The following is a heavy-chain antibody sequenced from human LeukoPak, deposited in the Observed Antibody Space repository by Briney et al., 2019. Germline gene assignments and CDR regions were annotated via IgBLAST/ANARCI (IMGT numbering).Heavy chain of an antibody. J-gene: IGHJ4*02. Sequence: GGSLRLSCAASGFTFSAYNMHWVRQAPGKGLEWVAVISYDGSNKYYADSVKGRFTISRDNSKNTLYLQMNSLRAEDTAVYYCARDYYGSGTYACIYWGQGTLVTVSS. CDR2: ISYDGSNK. V-gene: IGHV3-30-3*01. D-gene: IGHD3-10*01. CDR3: ARDYYGSGTYACIY. CDR1: GFTFSAYN.